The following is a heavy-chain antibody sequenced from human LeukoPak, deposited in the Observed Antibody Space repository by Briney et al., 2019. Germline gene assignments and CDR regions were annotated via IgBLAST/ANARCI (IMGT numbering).Heavy chain of an antibody. D-gene: IGHD3-10*01. Sequence: SETLSLTCSVSGDSISSTGRYCFWDWIRQPPGKSPEWSATITHSGTAYYTPALKSRVALSVDTARNQFSLRLSSVTAADTAVYYCARRLGVETYFDYWGQGILVTVSS. CDR1: GDSISSTGRYCF. CDR2: ITHSGTA. V-gene: IGHV4-39*01. CDR3: ARRLGVETYFDY. J-gene: IGHJ4*02.